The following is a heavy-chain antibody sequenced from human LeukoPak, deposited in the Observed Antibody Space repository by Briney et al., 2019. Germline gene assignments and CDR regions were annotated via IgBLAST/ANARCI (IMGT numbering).Heavy chain of an antibody. V-gene: IGHV4-59*08. CDR3: ARQGSGSHKD. Sequence: SETLPLTCTVSGGSISGYYWSWIRQPPGKGLEWIGYIYYSGSTNYNPSLKSRVTISVDTSKNQFSLKVSSVTAADTAVYYCARQGSGSHKDWGQGTLVTVSS. J-gene: IGHJ4*02. CDR1: GGSISGYY. CDR2: IYYSGST. D-gene: IGHD1-26*01.